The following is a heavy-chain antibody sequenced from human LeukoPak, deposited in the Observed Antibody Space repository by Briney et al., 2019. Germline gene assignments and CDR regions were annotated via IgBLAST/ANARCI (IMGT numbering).Heavy chain of an antibody. CDR1: GFTFSSYA. J-gene: IGHJ4*02. D-gene: IGHD5-12*01. V-gene: IGHV3-23*01. Sequence: PGGSLRLSCAASGFTFSSYAMSWVRQAPGKGLEWVSAISGSGGSTYYADSVKGRFTISRDNSKNTLYLQMNSLRAEDTAVYCCAKVNPLRLLRIVATIDPLFDYWGQGTLVTVSS. CDR3: AKVNPLRLLRIVATIDPLFDY. CDR2: ISGSGGST.